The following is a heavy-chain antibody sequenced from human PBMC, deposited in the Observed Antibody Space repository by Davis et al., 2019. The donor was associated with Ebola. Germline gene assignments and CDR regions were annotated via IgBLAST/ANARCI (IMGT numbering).Heavy chain of an antibody. Sequence: GESLKISCAASGFTFSNAWMSWVRQAPGKGLEWVGRIKSKTDGGTTDYAAPVKGRFTISRDDSKNTLYLQMNSLKTEDTAVYYCTTVGPAATVYYMDVWGKGTTVTVSS. V-gene: IGHV3-15*01. J-gene: IGHJ6*03. CDR2: IKSKTDGGTT. D-gene: IGHD2-2*01. CDR3: TTVGPAATVYYMDV. CDR1: GFTFSNAW.